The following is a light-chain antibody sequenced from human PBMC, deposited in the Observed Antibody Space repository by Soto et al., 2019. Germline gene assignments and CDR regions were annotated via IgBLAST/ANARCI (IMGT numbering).Light chain of an antibody. CDR1: QSVSSSY. V-gene: IGKV3-20*01. J-gene: IGKJ3*01. Sequence: IVFTQSPATLSLSPGERATLSCRASQSVSSSYLAWYQQKPGQAPRLLIYDASNRATGIPARFSGSGSGTDFTLTINRLEPEDFAVYYCQHYDNSPPFPFGPGTKVDIK. CDR3: QHYDNSPPFP. CDR2: DAS.